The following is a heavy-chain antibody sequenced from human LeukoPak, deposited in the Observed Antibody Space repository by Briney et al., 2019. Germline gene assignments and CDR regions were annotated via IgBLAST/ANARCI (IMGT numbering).Heavy chain of an antibody. V-gene: IGHV1-2*02. J-gene: IGHJ4*02. D-gene: IGHD3-22*01. CDR2: INPNSGGT. CDR1: GYTFTGYY. Sequence: EASVKVSCKASGYTFTGYYMHWVRQAPGQGLEWMGWINPNSGGTNYAQKFQGRVTMTRDTSISTAYMELSRLRSDDTAVYYCARAYYESSAYRHAVYFDYWGQGTLVTVSS. CDR3: ARAYYESSAYRHAVYFDY.